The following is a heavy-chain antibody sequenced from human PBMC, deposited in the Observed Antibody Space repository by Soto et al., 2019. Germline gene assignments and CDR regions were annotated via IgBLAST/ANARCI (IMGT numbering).Heavy chain of an antibody. D-gene: IGHD2-2*01. V-gene: IGHV4-39*01. Sequence: SETLSLTCTVSGGSISSSSYYWGWIRQPPGKGLEWIGSIYYSGSTYYDPSLKSRVTISVDTSKNQFSLKLSSVTAADTAVYYCARRHYCISTSCDWFDPWGQGTLVTVSS. CDR3: ARRHYCISTSCDWFDP. J-gene: IGHJ5*02. CDR2: IYYSGST. CDR1: GGSISSSSYY.